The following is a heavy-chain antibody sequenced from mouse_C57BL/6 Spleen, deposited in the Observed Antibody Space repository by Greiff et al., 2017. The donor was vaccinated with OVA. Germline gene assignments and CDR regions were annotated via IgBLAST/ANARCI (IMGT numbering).Heavy chain of an antibody. D-gene: IGHD2-4*01. Sequence: VKLQESGAELARPGASVKMSCKASGYTFTSYTMHWVKQRPGQVLEWIGYINPSSGYTKYNQKFKDKATLTADKSSSTAYMQLSSLTSEDSAVYYCARSNDYDVPYAMDYWGQGTSVTVSS. J-gene: IGHJ4*01. V-gene: IGHV1-4*01. CDR1: GYTFTSYT. CDR2: INPSSGYT. CDR3: ARSNDYDVPYAMDY.